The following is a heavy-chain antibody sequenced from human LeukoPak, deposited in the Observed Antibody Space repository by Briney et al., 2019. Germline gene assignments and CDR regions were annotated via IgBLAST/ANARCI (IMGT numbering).Heavy chain of an antibody. CDR3: ARDLEQWPRNCFDP. V-gene: IGHV3-53*01. J-gene: IGHJ5*02. CDR1: GFTVSNKY. CDR2: IYSDGRT. Sequence: GGSLRLSCAASGFTVSNKYMTWVRQAPGKGLEWVSLIYSDGRTYYADSVKGRCTISRDNSKNTLYLQMNSLRVEDTAVYYCARDLEQWPRNCFDPWGQGTLVTVSS. D-gene: IGHD1/OR15-1a*01.